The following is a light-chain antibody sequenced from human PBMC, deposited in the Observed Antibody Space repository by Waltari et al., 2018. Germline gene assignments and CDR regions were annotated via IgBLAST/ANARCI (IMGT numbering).Light chain of an antibody. CDR1: SSDVGNNNH. CDR2: GVS. Sequence: QPALTQPASVSGSPGQSITISCTGTSSDVGNNNHVCWYQKHPHKVPKLIFYGVSKRPAGVSDRFSGSKSGNTASLTISGLQAEDEADYYCLSYAATVSFGFGGGTKLTVL. J-gene: IGLJ2*01. V-gene: IGLV2-23*02. CDR3: LSYAATVSFG.